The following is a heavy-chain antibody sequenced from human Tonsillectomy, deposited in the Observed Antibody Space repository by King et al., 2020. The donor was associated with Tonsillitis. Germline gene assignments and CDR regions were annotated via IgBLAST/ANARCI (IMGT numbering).Heavy chain of an antibody. V-gene: IGHV4-61*02. CDR1: GGSISSGNYY. Sequence: QLQESGPGLVKPSQTLSLTCTVSGGSISSGNYYWTWIRQPAGKGLEWIGRIYISGRTDYNPSLKSRITMSVDTSKNQFSLKLSSVTAADTAVYYCARDSPASGTKFASWGQGTLVTVSS. J-gene: IGHJ5*01. D-gene: IGHD2-8*01. CDR2: IYISGRT. CDR3: ARDSPASGTKFAS.